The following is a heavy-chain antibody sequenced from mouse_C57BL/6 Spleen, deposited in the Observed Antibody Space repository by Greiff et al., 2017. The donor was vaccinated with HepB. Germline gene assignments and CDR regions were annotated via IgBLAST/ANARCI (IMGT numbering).Heavy chain of an antibody. CDR1: GYTFTSYW. CDR3: ARSPAYYSNYGY. Sequence: VQLQQPGAELVKPGASVKMSCKASGYTFTSYWITWVKQRPGQGLEWIGDIYPGSGSTNYNEKFKSKATLTVDTSSSTAYMQLSSLTSEDSAVYYCARSPAYYSNYGYWGQGTTLTVSS. V-gene: IGHV1-55*01. CDR2: IYPGSGST. J-gene: IGHJ2*01. D-gene: IGHD2-5*01.